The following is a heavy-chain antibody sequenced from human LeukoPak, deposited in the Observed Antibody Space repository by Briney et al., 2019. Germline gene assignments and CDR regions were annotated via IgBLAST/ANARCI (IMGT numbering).Heavy chain of an antibody. CDR1: GGSISSGGYY. J-gene: IGHJ5*02. Sequence: SETLSLTCTVSGGSISSGGYYWSWIRQHPGKGLEWIGYIYYSGSTYYNPSLKSRVTISVDTSKNQFSLKLSSVTAADTAVYYCARSRSGYLDWFDPWGQGTLVTVSS. V-gene: IGHV4-31*03. CDR3: ARSRSGYLDWFDP. CDR2: IYYSGST. D-gene: IGHD3-3*01.